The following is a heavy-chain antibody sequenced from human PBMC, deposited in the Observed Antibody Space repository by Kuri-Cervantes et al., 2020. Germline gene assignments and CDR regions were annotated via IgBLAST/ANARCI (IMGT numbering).Heavy chain of an antibody. D-gene: IGHD5/OR15-5a*01. J-gene: IGHJ4*02. V-gene: IGHV1-2*04. CDR1: GYTFTAYY. Sequence: ASVKVSCKASGYTFTAYYMHWVRQAPGQGLEWMGWIQPHSGGTNYTQKFQGWVTMTRDTSTSTAYLELRSLTSDDTAVYYCTRDQWAPGVSDFDYWGQGTLVTVSS. CDR2: IQPHSGGT. CDR3: TRDQWAPGVSDFDY.